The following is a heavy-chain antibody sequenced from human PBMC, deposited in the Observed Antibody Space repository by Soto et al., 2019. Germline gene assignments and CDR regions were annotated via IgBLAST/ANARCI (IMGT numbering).Heavy chain of an antibody. Sequence: QVQLEQSGAEVKKPGSSVKVSCKASGGTLSDHGVAWLRQAPGQGLEWMGGTIPVVNTAKYAQKFQGRVTVPADKFTNIAYMELSSLRSEDTAFYFCARGVYGSGNYYTGPSAFDIWGQGTMVIVSS. CDR1: GGTLSDHG. CDR2: TIPVVNTA. D-gene: IGHD3-10*01. CDR3: ARGVYGSGNYYTGPSAFDI. V-gene: IGHV1-69*06. J-gene: IGHJ3*02.